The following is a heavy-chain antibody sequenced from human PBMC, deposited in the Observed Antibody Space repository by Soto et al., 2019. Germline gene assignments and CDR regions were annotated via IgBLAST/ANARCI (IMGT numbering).Heavy chain of an antibody. CDR3: SEGYAMDF. CDR2: MNLNSGNT. V-gene: IGHV1-8*01. Sequence: QVQLVQSGAEVKKPGASVKVSCKASGFTVTNFDINWVRQATGQGLEWMGWMNLNSGNTGYAQKFRDRVTMTRNTSIITAYRALSNLRSDDTAVYYCSEGYAMDFWGQGTTVTVSS. J-gene: IGHJ6*02. CDR1: GFTVTNFD.